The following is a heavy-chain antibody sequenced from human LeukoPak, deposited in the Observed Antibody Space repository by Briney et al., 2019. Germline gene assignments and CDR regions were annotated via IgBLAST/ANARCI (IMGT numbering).Heavy chain of an antibody. CDR1: GFTFSSYA. V-gene: IGHV3-23*01. D-gene: IGHD6-19*01. CDR2: ISSSGGST. Sequence: GECLSLSCAASGFTFSSYAMSWVRQAPGKGLEWVSGISSSGGSTYYADSVKGRFTISRDNSKNTLFLQMNSLRAEDTAVYYCAKFGSGWYYGASDIWGQGTMVTISS. CDR3: AKFGSGWYYGASDI. J-gene: IGHJ3*02.